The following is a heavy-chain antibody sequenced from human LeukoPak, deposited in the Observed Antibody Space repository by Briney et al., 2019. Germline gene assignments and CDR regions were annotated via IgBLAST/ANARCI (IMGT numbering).Heavy chain of an antibody. J-gene: IGHJ4*02. D-gene: IGHD3-22*01. CDR2: IYHSGST. CDR1: GYSISSGYY. CDR3: ARHPYNYDTSVYYFFDY. Sequence: PSETLSLTCTVSGYSISSGYYWGWIRQPPGKGLEWIGSIYHSGSTYYNPSLKSRVTISVDTSKNQFSLKLTSVTAADTAVYYCARHPYNYDTSVYYFFDYWGQGTLVTVSA. V-gene: IGHV4-38-2*02.